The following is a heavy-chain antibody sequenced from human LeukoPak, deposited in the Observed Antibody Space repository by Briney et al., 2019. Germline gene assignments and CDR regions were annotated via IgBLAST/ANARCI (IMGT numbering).Heavy chain of an antibody. CDR3: AREEGDSSGYYGY. CDR2: INPNSGGT. Sequence: ASVKVSCKASGYTFTGYYMHWVRQAPGQGLEWMGWINPNSGGTNYAQKFQGRVTMTRDTSISTAYMELSRLRSDDTAVCYCAREEGDSSGYYGYWGQGTLVTVSS. CDR1: GYTFTGYY. D-gene: IGHD3-22*01. V-gene: IGHV1-2*02. J-gene: IGHJ4*02.